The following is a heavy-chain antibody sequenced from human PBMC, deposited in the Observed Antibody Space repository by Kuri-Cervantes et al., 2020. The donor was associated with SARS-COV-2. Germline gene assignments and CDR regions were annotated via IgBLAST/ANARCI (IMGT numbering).Heavy chain of an antibody. J-gene: IGHJ6*02. CDR3: ARQSRGATATVTTDYYYYGMDV. CDR1: GYSFTSYW. CDR2: IYPGDSDT. D-gene: IGHD4-17*01. Sequence: ETLSLTCKGSGYSFTSYWIGWVRQMPGKGLEWMGIIYPGDSDTRYSPSFQGQVTISADKSISTAYPQWSSLKASDTAMYYCARQSRGATATVTTDYYYYGMDVWGQGTTVTVSS. V-gene: IGHV5-51*01.